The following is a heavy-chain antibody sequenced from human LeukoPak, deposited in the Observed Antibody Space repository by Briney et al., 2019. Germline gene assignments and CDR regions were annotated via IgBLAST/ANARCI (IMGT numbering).Heavy chain of an antibody. J-gene: IGHJ3*02. CDR1: GFTLSSYS. V-gene: IGHV3-21*01. Sequence: GGSLRLSCAASGFTLSSYSMNWVRQAPGKGLEWVSSITSSSSYIYYADSVKGRFTISRDNSKNTLYLQMSTLRPEDTAVYYCAREVLVGAFDIWGQGTMVTVSS. CDR3: AREVLVGAFDI. D-gene: IGHD2-8*02. CDR2: ITSSSSYI.